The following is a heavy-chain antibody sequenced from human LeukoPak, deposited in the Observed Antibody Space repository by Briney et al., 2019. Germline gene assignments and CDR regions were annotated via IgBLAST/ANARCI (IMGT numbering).Heavy chain of an antibody. CDR2: ISYDGSNK. J-gene: IGHJ5*02. CDR1: GFTFSSYG. CDR3: ARDPHDFWSGLNWFDP. D-gene: IGHD3-3*01. Sequence: PGRSLRLSCAASGFTFSSYGMHWVRQAPGKGLEWVAVISYDGSNKYYADSVKGRFTISRDHAKNSLYLQMNSLRAEDTAVYYCARDPHDFWSGLNWFDPWGQGTLVTVSS. V-gene: IGHV3-30*03.